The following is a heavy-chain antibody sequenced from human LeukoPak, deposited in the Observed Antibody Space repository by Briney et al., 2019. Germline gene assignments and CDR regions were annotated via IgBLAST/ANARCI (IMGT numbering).Heavy chain of an antibody. Sequence: GGSLRLSCAASGFTFSSYSMNWVRQAPGKGLEWVSSISSSSSYMYYADSVKGRFTISRDNAKNSLYLQMNSLRAEDTAVYYCARPSVSQDYFDYWGQGTLVTVSS. J-gene: IGHJ4*02. CDR2: ISSSSSYM. CDR3: ARPSVSQDYFDY. V-gene: IGHV3-21*01. CDR1: GFTFSSYS.